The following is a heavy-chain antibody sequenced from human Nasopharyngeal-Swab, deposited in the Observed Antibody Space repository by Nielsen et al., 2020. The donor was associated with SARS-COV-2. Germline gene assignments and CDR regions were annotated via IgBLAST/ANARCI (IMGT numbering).Heavy chain of an antibody. CDR3: ATAYNGNYYWDY. CDR1: GYSFSSYW. D-gene: IGHD1-7*01. V-gene: IGHV5-51*01. CDR2: MYPRDSDT. J-gene: IGHJ4*02. Sequence: GESLKISCKGSGYSFSSYWIGGVRQIPGKGLEWMGIMYPRDSDTRYSPSFQGQVTISADKSISTAYLQWSSLKASDTAMYYCATAYNGNYYWDYWGQGTLVTVSS.